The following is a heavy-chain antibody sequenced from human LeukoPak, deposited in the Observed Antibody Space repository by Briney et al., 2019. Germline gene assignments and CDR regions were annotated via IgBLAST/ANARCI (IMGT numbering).Heavy chain of an antibody. Sequence: ASVKVSCKASGYTFTSYGIRWVRQAPGQGLEWMGWISAYNGNTNYAQKLQGRVTMTTDTSTSTAYMELRSLGSDDTAVYYCARAGWEYSSSPYYYYYYMHVWGKGTTVTVSS. CDR1: GYTFTSYG. CDR3: ARAGWEYSSSPYYYYYYMHV. D-gene: IGHD6-13*01. CDR2: ISAYNGNT. J-gene: IGHJ6*03. V-gene: IGHV1-18*01.